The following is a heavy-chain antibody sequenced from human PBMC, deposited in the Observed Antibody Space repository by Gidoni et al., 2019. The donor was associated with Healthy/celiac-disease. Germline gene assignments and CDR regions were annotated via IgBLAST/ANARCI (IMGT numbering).Heavy chain of an antibody. V-gene: IGHV3-23*01. CDR3: AKGADSSGWYYPYYFDY. CDR1: GFPFTSYP. J-gene: IGHJ4*02. D-gene: IGHD6-19*01. CDR2: ISGSGGST. Sequence: EVQLLESGGGLVQPGGSLRLSCAASGFPFTSYPMSWVRQAPGKGLEWVSAISGSGGSTYYADSVKGRFTISRDNSKNTLYLQMNSLRAEDTAVYYCAKGADSSGWYYPYYFDYWGQGTLVTVSS.